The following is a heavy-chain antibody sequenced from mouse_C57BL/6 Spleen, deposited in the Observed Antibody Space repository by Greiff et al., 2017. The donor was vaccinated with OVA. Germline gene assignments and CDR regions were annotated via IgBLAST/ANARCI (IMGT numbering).Heavy chain of an antibody. CDR1: GYAFSSYW. Sequence: VQLVESGAELVKPGASVKISCKASGYAFSSYWMNWVKQRPGKGLEWIGQIYPGDGDTNYNGKFKGKATLTADKSSSTAYMQLSSLTSEDSAVYFCVTGYAMDYWGQGTSVTVSS. CDR2: IYPGDGDT. V-gene: IGHV1-80*01. J-gene: IGHJ4*01. CDR3: VTGYAMDY. D-gene: IGHD4-1*01.